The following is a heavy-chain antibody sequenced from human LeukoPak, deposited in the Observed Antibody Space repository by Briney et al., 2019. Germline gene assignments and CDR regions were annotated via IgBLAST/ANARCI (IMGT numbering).Heavy chain of an antibody. J-gene: IGHJ4*02. D-gene: IGHD1-26*01. Sequence: GGSLRLSCVASGFTFSSYWMHWVRQAPGKGLVWVSRINSDGSSTSYADSVKGRFTISRDNAKNTLYLQMDSLRAGDTAMYYCARGTGSYYSLGYWGQGTLVTVSS. V-gene: IGHV3-74*01. CDR1: GFTFSSYW. CDR2: INSDGSST. CDR3: ARGTGSYYSLGY.